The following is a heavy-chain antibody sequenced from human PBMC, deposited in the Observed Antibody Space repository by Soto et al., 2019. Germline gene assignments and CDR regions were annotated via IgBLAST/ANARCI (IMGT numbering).Heavy chain of an antibody. V-gene: IGHV4-4*02. CDR3: AREIVTAGGNNYFDP. CDR2: VYHTGDT. J-gene: IGHJ5*02. D-gene: IGHD2-21*02. Sequence: QVQLQESGPRLVKPSESLSLTCGVSGGTVASSHWWSWVRQSPGRGLEWIGNVYHTGDTNFNPSLQSRVSFSVDKSNNQFSLRLTSVTAAATAVYFCAREIVTAGGNNYFDPWGPGTLVTVSS. CDR1: GGTVASSHW.